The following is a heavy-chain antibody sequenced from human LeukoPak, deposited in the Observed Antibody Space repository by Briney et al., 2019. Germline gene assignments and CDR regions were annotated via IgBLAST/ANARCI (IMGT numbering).Heavy chain of an antibody. Sequence: ASVKVSCKASGGTFSSYDISWVRQAPGQGLEWMGGIIPIFGTANYAQKFQGRVTITADESTSTAYMELSSLRSEDTAVYYCARGRPYDSSGYYYLWGQGTLVTVSS. D-gene: IGHD3-22*01. CDR1: GGTFSSYD. CDR3: ARGRPYDSSGYYYL. J-gene: IGHJ4*02. CDR2: IIPIFGTA. V-gene: IGHV1-69*13.